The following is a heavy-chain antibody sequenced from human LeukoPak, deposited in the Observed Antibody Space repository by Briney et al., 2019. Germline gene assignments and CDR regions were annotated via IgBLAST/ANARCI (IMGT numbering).Heavy chain of an antibody. CDR3: AKSPSIAAAHYWYFDL. V-gene: IGHV3-7*05. CDR2: IKEDGSEK. J-gene: IGHJ2*01. CDR1: GFTFNSYA. Sequence: GGSLRLSCAASGFTFNSYAMSWVRQAPGKGLEWVASIKEDGSEKYHVDSVKGRFTISRDNSKNTLYLQMNSLRAEDTAVYYCAKSPSIAAAHYWYFDLWGRGTLVTVSS. D-gene: IGHD6-13*01.